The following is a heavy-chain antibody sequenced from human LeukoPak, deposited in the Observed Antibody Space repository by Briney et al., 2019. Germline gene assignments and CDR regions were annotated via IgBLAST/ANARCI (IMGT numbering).Heavy chain of an antibody. CDR1: GYTFTGYY. CDR2: INPNSGGT. V-gene: IGHV1-2*02. D-gene: IGHD6-6*01. Sequence: ASVKVSCKASGYTFTGYYMHWVRQAPGQGLEWMGWINPNSGGTNYAQKFQGRVTMTRDTSISTAYMELSRLRSDDTAVYYCARDPERAACPFDYWGQGTLVTVSS. CDR3: ARDPERAACPFDY. J-gene: IGHJ4*02.